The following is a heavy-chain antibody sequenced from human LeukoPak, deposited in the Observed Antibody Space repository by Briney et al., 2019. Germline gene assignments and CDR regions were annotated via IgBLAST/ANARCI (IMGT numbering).Heavy chain of an antibody. CDR2: ISDTGDTT. J-gene: IGHJ4*02. V-gene: IGHV3-23*01. CDR1: GFTFNTYT. D-gene: IGHD1-26*01. Sequence: GGSLRLSCAASGFTFNTYTMSWVRQAPGKGLEWVSVISDTGDTTYYADSVKGRFTISRDNSKSMLYLQMNSLRVEDTAVYYCAKDCFRWAFDYWGPGPWSPSPQ. CDR3: AKDCFRWAFDY.